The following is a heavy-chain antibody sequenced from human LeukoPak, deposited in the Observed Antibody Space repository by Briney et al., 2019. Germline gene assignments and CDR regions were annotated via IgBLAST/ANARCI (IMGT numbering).Heavy chain of an antibody. CDR2: ISTYNGNT. D-gene: IGHD3-22*01. CDR1: GYTFTSYG. V-gene: IGHV1-18*01. Sequence: ASVKVSCKASGYTFTSYGFNRVRQAPGQGLEWMGWISTYNGNTNYAQNFQGRVTMTTDTSTSTAYMEVRSLSSDDTAVYYCARDYYDSSTPGGYWGQGTLVTVSS. CDR3: ARDYYDSSTPGGY. J-gene: IGHJ4*02.